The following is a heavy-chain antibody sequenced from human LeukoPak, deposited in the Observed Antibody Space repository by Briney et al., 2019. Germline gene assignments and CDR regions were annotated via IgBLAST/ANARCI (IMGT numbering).Heavy chain of an antibody. D-gene: IGHD6-6*01. Sequence: GGSLRLSCAASGFTFSSYWMHWVRQAPGKGLVWVSRINSDGSSTSYADSVKGRFTISRDNAKNTLYLQMNSLRAGDTAVYYCASGPNSSSQNYYYYYYMDVWGKGTTVTVSS. V-gene: IGHV3-74*01. CDR3: ASGPNSSSQNYYYYYYMDV. CDR2: INSDGSST. CDR1: GFTFSSYW. J-gene: IGHJ6*03.